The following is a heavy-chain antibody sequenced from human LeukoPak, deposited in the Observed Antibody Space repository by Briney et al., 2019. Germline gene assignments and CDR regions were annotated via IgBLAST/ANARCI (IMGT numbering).Heavy chain of an antibody. CDR3: ARVPLVLRYFDWSTQPLDY. D-gene: IGHD3-9*01. CDR2: IIPIFGTA. Sequence: SVKVSCKASGGTFSSYAISWVRQAPGQGLEWMGGIIPIFGTANYAQKFQGRVTITADESTSTAYMELSSLRSEDTAVYYCARVPLVLRYFDWSTQPLDYWGQGTLVTVSS. J-gene: IGHJ4*02. V-gene: IGHV1-69*13. CDR1: GGTFSSYA.